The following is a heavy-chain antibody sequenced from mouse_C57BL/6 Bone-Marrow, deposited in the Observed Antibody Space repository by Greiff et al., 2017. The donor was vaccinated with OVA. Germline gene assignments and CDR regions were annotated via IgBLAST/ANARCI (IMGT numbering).Heavy chain of an antibody. CDR3: AKNGPYYSNYLFAY. CDR2: IWRGGST. D-gene: IGHD2-5*01. V-gene: IGHV2-5*01. J-gene: IGHJ3*01. Sequence: QVQLQQSGPGLVQPSQSLSITCTVSGFSLISYGVHWVRQSPGKGLEWLGVIWRGGSTDYNAAFMSRLSITKDNSKSQVFFKMNSLQADDTAIYYCAKNGPYYSNYLFAYWGQGTLVTVSA. CDR1: GFSLISYG.